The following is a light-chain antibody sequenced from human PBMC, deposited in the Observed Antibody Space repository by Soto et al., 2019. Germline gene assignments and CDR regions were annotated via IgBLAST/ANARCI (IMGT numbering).Light chain of an antibody. CDR3: CSYTTSDTRV. Sequence: QSALTQPASVSGSPGQSITISCAGTSGDVGGYNYVSWYQQHPGKAPKLIIFDVTDRPSGVSDRFSGSKSGNTASLTISGLRPGDEADYYCCSYTTSDTRVFGTGTKLTVL. CDR2: DVT. V-gene: IGLV2-14*03. J-gene: IGLJ1*01. CDR1: SGDVGGYNY.